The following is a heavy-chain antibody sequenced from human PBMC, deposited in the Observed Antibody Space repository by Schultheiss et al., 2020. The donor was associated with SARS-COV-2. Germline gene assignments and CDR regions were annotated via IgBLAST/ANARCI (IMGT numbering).Heavy chain of an antibody. Sequence: GESLKISCAASGFTFSSYAMNWVRQAPGKGLEWVGRIKSKTDGGTTDYADSVKGRFTISTDISKNTLYLQMNSLRAEDTAVYYCAKRLGSWSQDCSSTSCFDGFDYWGQGTLVTVSS. CDR3: AKRLGSWSQDCSSTSCFDGFDY. D-gene: IGHD2-2*01. V-gene: IGHV3-23*01. J-gene: IGHJ4*02. CDR2: IKSKTDGGTT. CDR1: GFTFSSYA.